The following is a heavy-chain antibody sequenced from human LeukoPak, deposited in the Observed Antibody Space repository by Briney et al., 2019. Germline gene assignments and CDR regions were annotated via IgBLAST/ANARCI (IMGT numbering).Heavy chain of an antibody. CDR1: GFTFSSYW. Sequence: GGSLRLSCAASGFTFSSYWMHWVRQAPGKGLVWVSRINSDGSSTSYADSVKGRFTISRDNAKNTLYLQMNSLRAEDTAVYYCAREKIRGVNWFDPWGQGTLVTVSS. CDR3: AREKIRGVNWFDP. V-gene: IGHV3-74*01. CDR2: INSDGSST. J-gene: IGHJ5*02.